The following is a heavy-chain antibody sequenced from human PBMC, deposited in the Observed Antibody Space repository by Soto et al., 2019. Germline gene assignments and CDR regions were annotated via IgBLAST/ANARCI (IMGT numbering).Heavy chain of an antibody. CDR2: ISYDGSNK. CDR1: GFTFSSYG. D-gene: IGHD3-9*01. V-gene: IGHV3-30*18. CDR3: AKERHYDILTGYTVSFGIL. Sequence: GGSLRLSCAASGFTFSSYGMHWVRQAPGKGLEWVAVISYDGSNKYYADSVKGRFTISRDNSKNTLYLQMNSLRAEDTAVYYCAKERHYDILTGYTVSFGILWGQGTLVTVS. J-gene: IGHJ4*02.